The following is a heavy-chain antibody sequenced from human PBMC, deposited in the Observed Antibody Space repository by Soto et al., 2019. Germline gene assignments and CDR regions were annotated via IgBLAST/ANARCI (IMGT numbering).Heavy chain of an antibody. D-gene: IGHD3-10*01. CDR1: GFTFSSYG. CDR3: AKTRGPPYYYGMDV. J-gene: IGHJ6*02. Sequence: QVQVVESGGGVVQPGGSLRLSCAASGFTFSSYGMLWVRQAPGKGLEWVAVMSYDGSNKYNADSVKGRFTISRDNSKNPLYLQLNSLRAADTAVYYCAKTRGPPYYYGMDVWGQGTTVTVSS. V-gene: IGHV3-30*18. CDR2: MSYDGSNK.